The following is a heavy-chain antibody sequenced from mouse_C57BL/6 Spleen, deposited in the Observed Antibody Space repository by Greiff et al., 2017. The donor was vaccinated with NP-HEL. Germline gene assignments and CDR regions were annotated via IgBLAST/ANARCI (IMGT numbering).Heavy chain of an antibody. CDR2: INPNYGTT. V-gene: IGHV1-39*01. CDR3: ARRGSTTVVSYWYCDV. J-gene: IGHJ1*03. D-gene: IGHD1-1*01. Sequence: EVQLQQSGPELVKPGASVKISCKASGYSFTDYNMNWVKQSNGKSLEWIGVINPNYGTTSYNQKFKGKATLTVDQASSTAYMQLNSLTSEDSAVYYCARRGSTTVVSYWYCDVWGTGTTVTVSS. CDR1: GYSFTDYN.